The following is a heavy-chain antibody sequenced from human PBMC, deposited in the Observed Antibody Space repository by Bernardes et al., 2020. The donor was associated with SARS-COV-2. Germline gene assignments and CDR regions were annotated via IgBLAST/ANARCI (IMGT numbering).Heavy chain of an antibody. CDR1: GGSISTYY. J-gene: IGHJ2*01. V-gene: IGHV4-4*07. D-gene: IGHD3-16*01. Sequence: SETLSLTCSVSGGSISTYYWSWIRQPAGKGLEWIGRMFASGSTNYNPSLKSRVTISVDTSKNQFSLKLNSVTAADTAVYYCARAVWGIWYFDLWGRGTLVTVSS. CDR3: ARAVWGIWYFDL. CDR2: MFASGST.